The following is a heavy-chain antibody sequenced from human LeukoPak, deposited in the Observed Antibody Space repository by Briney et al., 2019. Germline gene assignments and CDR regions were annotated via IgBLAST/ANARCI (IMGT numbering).Heavy chain of an antibody. CDR3: ARVGAIAVAGIFSDY. V-gene: IGHV4-34*01. D-gene: IGHD6-19*01. CDR1: GGSFSGYY. CDR2: INHSGST. Sequence: SETLSLTCAVYGGSFSGYYWSWIRQPPGKGLEWIGEINHSGSTNYNPSLKSRVTISVDTSTNQFSLKLSSVTAADTAVYYCARVGAIAVAGIFSDYWGQGTLVTVSS. J-gene: IGHJ4*02.